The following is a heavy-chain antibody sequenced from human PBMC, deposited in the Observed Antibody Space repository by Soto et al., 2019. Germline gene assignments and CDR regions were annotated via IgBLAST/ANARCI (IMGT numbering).Heavy chain of an antibody. CDR1: GFTFSTYW. D-gene: IGHD3-10*01. CDR2: INSDGSST. V-gene: IGHV3-74*01. CDR3: ARDRWGGGRDMDV. Sequence: EVQLVESGGGLVQPGGSLRLSCAASGFTFSTYWIHWVRQAPGKGLVWVSRINSDGSSTNYADSVKGRFTISRDNAKNTRFLQMNSRGAEDTAVYYCARDRWGGGRDMDVWGQGTTVTVSS. J-gene: IGHJ6*02.